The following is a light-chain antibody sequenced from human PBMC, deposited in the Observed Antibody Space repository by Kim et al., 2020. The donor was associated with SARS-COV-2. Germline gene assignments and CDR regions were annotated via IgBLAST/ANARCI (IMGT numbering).Light chain of an antibody. CDR3: QQYVRALT. J-gene: IGKJ4*01. CDR1: EDINDH. CDR2: DAS. V-gene: IGKV1-33*01. Sequence: SASVGDVVTISCQASEDINDHLNWYRQMPGKAPKLLISDASNLQTGVPSRFRGSGSGTHFSFSINNLQPEDFATYYCQQYVRALTFGGGTKVEIK.